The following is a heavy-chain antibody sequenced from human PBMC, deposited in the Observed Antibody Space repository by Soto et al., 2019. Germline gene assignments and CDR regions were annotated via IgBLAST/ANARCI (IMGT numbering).Heavy chain of an antibody. Sequence: QVNLQESGPGLVKPSETLSVTCTVSGGSISGHAWIWIRQPAGRGLEWIGHIYPSGTTSYNPSLRSRVTMSLDTSKNQIFLNLTSVTAADTAVFYCVRGRSYSVYDLWGPGTLVTVSS. CDR3: VRGRSYSVYDL. CDR1: GGSISGHA. D-gene: IGHD5-12*01. V-gene: IGHV4-4*07. J-gene: IGHJ4*02. CDR2: IYPSGTT.